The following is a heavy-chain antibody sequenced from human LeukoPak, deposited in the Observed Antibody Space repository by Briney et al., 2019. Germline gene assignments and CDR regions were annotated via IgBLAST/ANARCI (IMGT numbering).Heavy chain of an antibody. V-gene: IGHV3-30*02. CDR3: ARGNSNGFDI. CDR1: GFTSSNYG. Sequence: PGGSLRLSCAASGFTSSNYGMDCVRQAPGKGLEWVAFIRYDGTAQYYADSVKGRFTISRDNSKNTLYLQVNSVRAEDTAVYYCARGNSNGFDIWGQGTMVTVSS. J-gene: IGHJ3*02. CDR2: IRYDGTAQ. D-gene: IGHD1-7*01.